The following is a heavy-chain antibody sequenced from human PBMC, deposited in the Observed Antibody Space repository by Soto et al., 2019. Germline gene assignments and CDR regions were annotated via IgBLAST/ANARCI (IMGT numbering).Heavy chain of an antibody. CDR1: GGSFSGYY. J-gene: IGHJ4*02. V-gene: IGHV4-34*01. CDR2: INHSGST. Sequence: SETLSLTCAVYGGSFSGYYWSWIRQPPGKGLEWIGEINHSGSTNYNPSLKSRVTISVDTSKNQFSLKLSSVTAADTAVYYCARDPRGAAAGTGDYWGQGTLVTVSS. D-gene: IGHD6-13*01. CDR3: ARDPRGAAAGTGDY.